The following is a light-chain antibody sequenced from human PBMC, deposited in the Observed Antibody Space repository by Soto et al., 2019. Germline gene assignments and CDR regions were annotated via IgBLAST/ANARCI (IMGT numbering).Light chain of an antibody. J-gene: IGKJ1*01. Sequence: EIVLTQSPGTLSLSPGERATLSCRASRSVSSSYLAWYQQKPRQAPRLLIYGASSRATGIPDRFSGSGSGTDFTLTISRLEPEDFAVYYCQQYGSSPRTFGQGTKVEIK. CDR2: GAS. V-gene: IGKV3-20*01. CDR3: QQYGSSPRT. CDR1: RSVSSSY.